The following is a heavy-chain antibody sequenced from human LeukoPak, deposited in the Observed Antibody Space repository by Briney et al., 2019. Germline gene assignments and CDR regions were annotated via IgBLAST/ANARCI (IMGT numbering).Heavy chain of an antibody. CDR3: ARGPYSSGGTDY. CDR2: IIPILGIA. V-gene: IGHV1-69*04. CDR1: GYTFTSYG. D-gene: IGHD6-19*01. Sequence: SVKVSCKASGYTFTSYGISWVRQAPGQGLEWMGRIIPILGIANYAQKFQGRVTITADKSTSTAYMELSSLRSEDTAVYYCARGPYSSGGTDYWGQGTLVTVSS. J-gene: IGHJ4*02.